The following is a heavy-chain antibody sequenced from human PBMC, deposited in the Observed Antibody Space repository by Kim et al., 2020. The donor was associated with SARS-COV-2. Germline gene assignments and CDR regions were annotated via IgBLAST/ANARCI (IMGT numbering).Heavy chain of an antibody. CDR3: ARASWGQLSYFDY. V-gene: IGHV4-34*01. Sequence: SETLSLTCAVYGGSFSGYYWSWIRQPPGKGLEWIGEINHSGSTNYNPSLKSRVTISVDTSKNQFSLKLSSVTAADTAVYYCARASWGQLSYFDYWGQGTL. CDR2: INHSGST. D-gene: IGHD2-15*01. CDR1: GGSFSGYY. J-gene: IGHJ4*02.